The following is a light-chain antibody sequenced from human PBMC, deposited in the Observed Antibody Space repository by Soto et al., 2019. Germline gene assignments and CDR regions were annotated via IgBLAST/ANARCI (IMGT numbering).Light chain of an antibody. J-gene: IGKJ1*01. Sequence: GDRVTITCRASQRISAWLAWYQQKPGQAPKLLIYDASTLESGVPSRFSGSGSGTEFTLTISSLQPDDFATYYCQQYNSYSWTFGQGTKVEIK. CDR2: DAS. CDR1: QRISAW. CDR3: QQYNSYSWT. V-gene: IGKV1-5*01.